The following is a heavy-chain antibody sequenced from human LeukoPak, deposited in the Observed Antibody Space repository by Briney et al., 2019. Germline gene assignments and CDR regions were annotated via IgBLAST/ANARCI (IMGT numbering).Heavy chain of an antibody. J-gene: IGHJ6*02. Sequence: GGSLRLSCAASGFTFSSYAMSWVRQAPGKGLEGVSAISGRGGSTYYADSGKGRFTISRDNSKNTLYLQINSLRAEDTAVYYCAKDGYYDSSGYYESNYYYGMDVWGQGTTVTVSS. CDR2: ISGRGGST. V-gene: IGHV3-23*01. CDR1: GFTFSSYA. CDR3: AKDGYYDSSGYYESNYYYGMDV. D-gene: IGHD3-22*01.